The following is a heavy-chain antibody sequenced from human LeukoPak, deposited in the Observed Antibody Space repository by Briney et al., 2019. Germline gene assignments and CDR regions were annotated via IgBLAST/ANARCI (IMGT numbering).Heavy chain of an antibody. CDR1: GGTFSSYA. J-gene: IGHJ4*02. Sequence: SVKVSCKASGGTFSSYAISWVRQAPGQGLEWMGRIIPIFGTANYAQKFQGRVTITTGESTSTAYMELSSLRSEDTAVYYCASDHTAMVTLDYWGQGTLVTVSS. CDR2: IIPIFGTA. CDR3: ASDHTAMVTLDY. V-gene: IGHV1-69*05. D-gene: IGHD5-18*01.